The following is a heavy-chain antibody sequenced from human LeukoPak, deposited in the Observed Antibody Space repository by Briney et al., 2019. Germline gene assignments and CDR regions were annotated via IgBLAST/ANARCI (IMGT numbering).Heavy chain of an antibody. D-gene: IGHD5-12*01. CDR3: ASEENSGYDSNWFDP. CDR2: INPNSGGT. Sequence: ASVKVSCKASGYTFTGYYMHWVRQAPGQGLEWMGWINPNSGGTNYAQKFQGRVTMTRDTSISTAYMELSRLRSDDTAVYYCASEENSGYDSNWFDPWGQGTLVTVSS. V-gene: IGHV1-2*02. J-gene: IGHJ5*02. CDR1: GYTFTGYY.